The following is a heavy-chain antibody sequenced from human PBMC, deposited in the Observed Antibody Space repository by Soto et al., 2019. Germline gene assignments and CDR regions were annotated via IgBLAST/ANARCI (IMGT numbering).Heavy chain of an antibody. CDR1: GGSISSGGYF. CDR3: ARFAKEENPKVGSWYYFDY. J-gene: IGHJ4*02. D-gene: IGHD6-13*01. CDR2: IYYSGRT. Sequence: QVQLQESGPGLVKPSQTLSLTCTVSGGSISSGGYFWSWVRQHPGKGLEWIGNIYYSGRTYYNPSLKSPVTISVDKSKNQFSLNLSSVTAADTAVYYCARFAKEENPKVGSWYYFDYWGQGTRVTVSS. V-gene: IGHV4-31*01.